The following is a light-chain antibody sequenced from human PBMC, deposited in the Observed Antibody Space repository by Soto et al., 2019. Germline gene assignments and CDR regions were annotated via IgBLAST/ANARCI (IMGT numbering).Light chain of an antibody. Sequence: QSALTQPASVSGSPGQSITISCTGTSSDVGGYNYVSWYQQHPGKAPKVIIYDVSNRPSGVSNRFSASKSGNTASLTISGLQAEDDAAYYCTSYTSTSPVVFGGGTKVTVL. V-gene: IGLV2-14*01. CDR3: TSYTSTSPVV. CDR1: SSDVGGYNY. CDR2: DVS. J-gene: IGLJ2*01.